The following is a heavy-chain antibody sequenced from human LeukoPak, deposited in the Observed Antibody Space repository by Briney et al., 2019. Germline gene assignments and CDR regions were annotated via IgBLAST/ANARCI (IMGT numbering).Heavy chain of an antibody. Sequence: GGSLRLSCAVSGFTLRNAWMSWVRQAPGKGLQWVGRIKLKADGATTDYAAPVRGRFTISRDDSKNMTFLQMNSLKTEYTAVYYCTPQGLLWGQGTLVTVSS. CDR2: IKLKADGATT. CDR1: GFTLRNAW. V-gene: IGHV3-15*01. CDR3: TPQGLL. J-gene: IGHJ4*02.